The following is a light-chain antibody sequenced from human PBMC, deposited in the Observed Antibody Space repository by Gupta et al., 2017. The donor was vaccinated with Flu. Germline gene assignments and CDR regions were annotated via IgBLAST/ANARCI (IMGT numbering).Light chain of an antibody. CDR3: QQYDDLYS. CDR1: QDINKY. CDR2: DAS. V-gene: IGKV1-33*01. J-gene: IGKJ2*03. Sequence: DIQMTQSPSSLPASVGGSVTITCQASQDINKYLNWYQQKPGKAPRLLIYDASYLEAGVPSRFRGSGSGTHFTFTISSLQPEDIATYYCQQYDDLYSFGQGTKLEI.